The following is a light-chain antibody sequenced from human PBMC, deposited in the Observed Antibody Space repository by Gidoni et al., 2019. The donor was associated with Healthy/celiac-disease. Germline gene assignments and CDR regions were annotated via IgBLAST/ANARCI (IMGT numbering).Light chain of an antibody. CDR2: GAS. Sequence: DIVMTQSPATLSVSPGERATLSCRASQSVSSNLAWYHQKPGQVPRLLIYGASTRATGIQARFSGSGSGTEFTLTISSLQSEDFAVYYCQQYNNWPPMYTFGQGTKLEIK. V-gene: IGKV3-15*01. CDR3: QQYNNWPPMYT. CDR1: QSVSSN. J-gene: IGKJ2*01.